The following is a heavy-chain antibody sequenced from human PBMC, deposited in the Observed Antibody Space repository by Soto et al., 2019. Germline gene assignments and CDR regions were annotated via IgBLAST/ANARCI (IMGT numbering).Heavy chain of an antibody. Sequence: GSLRLSCAASGFTFSSYAMSWVRQAPGKGLEWVSAISGSGGSTYYADSVKGRFTISRDNSKNTLYLQMNSLRAEDTAVYYCAKSVVPDDAFDIWGQGTMVTVSS. J-gene: IGHJ3*02. CDR2: ISGSGGST. V-gene: IGHV3-23*01. CDR3: AKSVVPDDAFDI. D-gene: IGHD3-22*01. CDR1: GFTFSSYA.